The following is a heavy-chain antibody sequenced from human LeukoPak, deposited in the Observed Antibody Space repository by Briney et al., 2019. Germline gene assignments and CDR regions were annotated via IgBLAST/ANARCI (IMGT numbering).Heavy chain of an antibody. CDR1: GGSISSSSYY. J-gene: IGHJ4*02. D-gene: IGHD5-18*01. Sequence: SETLSLTCTVSGGSISSSSYYWGWNRQPPGKGLEWIGSIYYTGSTFYNPSLKSRATISVDTSKNQFSLKLASVTAADPAVYYCARLARGYSYGYVGYWGQGTLVTVSS. CDR2: IYYTGST. CDR3: ARLARGYSYGYVGY. V-gene: IGHV4-39*01.